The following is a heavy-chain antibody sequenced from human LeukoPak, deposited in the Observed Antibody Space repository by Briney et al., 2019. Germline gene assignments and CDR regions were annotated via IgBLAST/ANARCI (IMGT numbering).Heavy chain of an antibody. CDR2: INPSGGST. V-gene: IGHV1-46*01. CDR1: GYTFTGYY. Sequence: ASVKVSCKASGYTFTGYYMHWVRQAPGQGLEWMGIINPSGGSTSYAQKFQGRVTMTRDMSTSTVYMELSSLRSEDTAVYYCARDTGGSVIDYWGQGTLVTVSS. CDR3: ARDTGGSVIDY. J-gene: IGHJ4*02. D-gene: IGHD3-16*01.